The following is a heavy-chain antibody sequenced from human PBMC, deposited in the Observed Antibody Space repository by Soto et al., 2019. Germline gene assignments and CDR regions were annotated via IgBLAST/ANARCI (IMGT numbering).Heavy chain of an antibody. V-gene: IGHV4-4*07. D-gene: IGHD3-9*01. J-gene: IGHJ2*01. CDR3: ASFFQAEDGIRDSVPVSAFLLNRSSDL. Sequence: EKGLRWIGRIYTSGRTNYIPSRKSRGTMSVDTSKNHLSLKLSSVTAADTAVYYCASFFQAEDGIRDSVPVSAFLLNRSSDL. CDR2: IYTSGRT.